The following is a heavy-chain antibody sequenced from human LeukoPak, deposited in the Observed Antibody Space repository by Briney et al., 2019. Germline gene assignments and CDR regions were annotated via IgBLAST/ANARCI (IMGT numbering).Heavy chain of an antibody. Sequence: ASVKVSCKASGYTFTSXXMHWVRQAPGERLEWMGXINAGNGYTKSSQKFQGRVTITRDTSATTAYMELRSLRSEDTAVYYCAREGYSGSSSFDYWGQGTLVTVSS. J-gene: IGHJ4*02. D-gene: IGHD1-26*01. V-gene: IGHV1-3*01. CDR2: INAGNGYT. CDR1: GYTFTSXX. CDR3: AREGYSGSSSFDY.